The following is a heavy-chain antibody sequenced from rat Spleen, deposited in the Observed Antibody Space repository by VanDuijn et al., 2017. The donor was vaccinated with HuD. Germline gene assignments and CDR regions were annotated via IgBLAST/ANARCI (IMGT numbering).Heavy chain of an antibody. J-gene: IGHJ1*01. V-gene: IGHV5-29*01. D-gene: IGHD3-4*01. CDR1: GFTFSNYG. CDR3: TRGRDNPYWYFDF. CDR2: IGNKGSIT. Sequence: EVQVVESDGGLVQPGRSLKLSCAASGFTFSNYGMAWVRQAPTKGLEWVATIGNKGSITYYPNSVKGRFTISRDNAKSTLYLQMNSLRSEDTATYYCTRGRDNPYWYFDFWGPGTMVTVSS.